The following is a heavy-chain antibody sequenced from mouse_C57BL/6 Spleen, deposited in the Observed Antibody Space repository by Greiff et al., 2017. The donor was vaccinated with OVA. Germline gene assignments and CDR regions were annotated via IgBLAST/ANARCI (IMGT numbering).Heavy chain of an antibody. CDR2: IDPSDSYT. V-gene: IGHV1-69*01. CDR1: GYTFTSYW. CDR3: ARSRSLDY. Sequence: VQLQQPGAELVMPGASVKLSCKASGYTFTSYWMHWVKQRPGQGLEWIGEIDPSDSYTNYNQKFKGKSTLTVDKSSRTASMQLSSRTSEDSAVYYCARSRSLDYWGQGTTLTVSS. J-gene: IGHJ2*01.